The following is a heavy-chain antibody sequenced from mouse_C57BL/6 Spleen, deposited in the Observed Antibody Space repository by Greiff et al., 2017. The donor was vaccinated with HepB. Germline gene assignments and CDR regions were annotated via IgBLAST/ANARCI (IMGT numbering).Heavy chain of an antibody. CDR1: GFTFSSYA. V-gene: IGHV5-4*03. CDR2: ISDGGSYT. Sequence: EVKVVESGGGLVKPGGSLKLSCAASGFTFSSYAMSWVRQTPEKRLEWVATISDGGSYTYYPDNVKGRFTISRDNAKNNLYLQMSQLKSEDTAMYYCARGQVGLLWDYFDYWGQGTTLTVSS. J-gene: IGHJ2*01. CDR3: ARGQVGLLWDYFDY. D-gene: IGHD2-10*01.